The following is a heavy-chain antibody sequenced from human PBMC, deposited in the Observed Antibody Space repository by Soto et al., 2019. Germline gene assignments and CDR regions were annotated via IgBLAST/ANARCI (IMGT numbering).Heavy chain of an antibody. CDR2: SRHKANSYTT. Sequence: GGSLRLSCAASGFPFSDHDMDWVRPAPGKGLEWVGRSRHKANSYTTQYAASVKGRFTISRDDSKNSLYLQMNSLKAEDTAVYYCTRVRGQDFDYWGQGTLVTVSS. CDR1: GFPFSDHD. CDR3: TRVRGQDFDY. V-gene: IGHV3-72*01. J-gene: IGHJ4*02.